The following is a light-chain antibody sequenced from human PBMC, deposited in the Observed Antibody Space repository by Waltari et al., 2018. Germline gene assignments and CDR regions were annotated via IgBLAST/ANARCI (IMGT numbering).Light chain of an antibody. CDR2: DAY. CDR3: QKYVNLPAT. Sequence: EIVLTQSPDTLSLSPGERATRSCRASESVSRYLAWYQQKPGQAPRLLIYDAYRRATGIPDRFSGSGSGTDFSLTISRLEPEDFAVYYCQKYVNLPATFGQGTKVEIK. V-gene: IGKV3-20*01. CDR1: ESVSRY. J-gene: IGKJ1*01.